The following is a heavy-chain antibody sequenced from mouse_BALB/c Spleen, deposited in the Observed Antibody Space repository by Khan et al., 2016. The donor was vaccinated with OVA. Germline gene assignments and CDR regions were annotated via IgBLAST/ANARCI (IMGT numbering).Heavy chain of an antibody. CDR2: IGPGSSNT. J-gene: IGHJ4*01. CDR3: ARENYYGESCYTMDY. D-gene: IGHD1-1*01. Sequence: DLVKPGTSVKLSCKASGYTFTSYWINWIKQRPGQGLEWIGRIGPGSSNTYYNEMFKGKAALTVDTSSSTAYIQLSSLSSEDSAVYFCARENYYGESCYTMDYWGQGTSVTVSS. V-gene: IGHV1S41*01. CDR1: GYTFTSYW.